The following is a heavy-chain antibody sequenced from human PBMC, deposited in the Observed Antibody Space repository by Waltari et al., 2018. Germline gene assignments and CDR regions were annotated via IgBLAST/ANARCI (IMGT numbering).Heavy chain of an antibody. D-gene: IGHD1-7*01. Sequence: QVQLVESGGGVVQPGGSLRLSCAASGFTFSGYGLHWVRQAPGKGLEWVAFIRDDGSNKYYADSVKGRFTISRDNSKNTLYLQMNSLRAEDTAVYYCAKDGVELLSYYYYYMDVWGKGTTVTVSS. CDR3: AKDGVELLSYYYYYMDV. J-gene: IGHJ6*03. CDR1: GFTFSGYG. V-gene: IGHV3-30*02. CDR2: IRDDGSNK.